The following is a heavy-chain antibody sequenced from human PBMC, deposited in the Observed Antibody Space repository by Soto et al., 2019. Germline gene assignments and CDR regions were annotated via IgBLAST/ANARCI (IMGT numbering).Heavy chain of an antibody. CDR2: IYYSGTT. CDR3: ASTYYYDSAGTNAFDI. D-gene: IGHD3-22*01. V-gene: IGHV4-30-4*01. J-gene: IGHJ3*02. CDR1: GGSISSGDYY. Sequence: QVQLQESGPGLVKPSQTLSLTCTVSGGSISSGDYYWSWIRQPPGRGLEWIGYIYYSGTTYYNPSLKSRVTISIDTSKNQFSLKLSSVTAADTAVYYCASTYYYDSAGTNAFDIWGQGTMVTVSS.